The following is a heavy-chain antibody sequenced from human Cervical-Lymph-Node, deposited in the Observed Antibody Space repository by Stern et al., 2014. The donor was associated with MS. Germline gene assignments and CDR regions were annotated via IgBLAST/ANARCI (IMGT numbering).Heavy chain of an antibody. CDR1: GDSISSGNYY. CDR3: ATQGRALAPD. V-gene: IGHV4-61*02. Sequence: QVQLQESGPGLVKPSQTLSLTCTVSGDSISSGNYYWSWIRQPAGKGLEWIGRIYSSGTTYYNPSLRIGFPISRAPPNTQFSWKRGSLTATDTAVYYCATQGRALAPDWGQGTLVTVSS. CDR2: IYSSGTT. J-gene: IGHJ4*02.